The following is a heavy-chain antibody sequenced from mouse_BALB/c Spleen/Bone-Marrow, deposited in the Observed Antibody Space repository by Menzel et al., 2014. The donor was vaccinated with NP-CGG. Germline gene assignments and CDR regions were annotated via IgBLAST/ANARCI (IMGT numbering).Heavy chain of an antibody. V-gene: IGHV2-2*02. CDR2: IWSGGST. Sequence: QVHVKQSGPGLVKPSQSLSITCTVSGFSLTSYGVHWVRQSPGKGLEWLGVIWSGGSTDYNAAFISRLSISKGNSKSQVFFKMNSLQANDTAIYYCARRKSGKGYFDYWGQGTTLTVSS. CDR3: ARRKSGKGYFDY. D-gene: IGHD1-3*01. CDR1: GFSLTSYG. J-gene: IGHJ2*01.